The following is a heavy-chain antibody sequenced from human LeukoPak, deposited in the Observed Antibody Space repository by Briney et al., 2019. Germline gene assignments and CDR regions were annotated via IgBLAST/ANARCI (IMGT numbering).Heavy chain of an antibody. V-gene: IGHV4-59*11. D-gene: IGHD3-3*01. CDR3: ARGPRMSTIFGVVNPKAFDP. J-gene: IGHJ5*02. Sequence: PSETLSLTCVVSGGSLSTHHWSWIRQSPGRGLEWIGYISDSGSTNYNPSLKSRVTISVDTSKNQFSLKLSSVTAADTAVYYCARGPRMSTIFGVVNPKAFDPWGQGTLVTVSS. CDR2: ISDSGST. CDR1: GGSLSTHH.